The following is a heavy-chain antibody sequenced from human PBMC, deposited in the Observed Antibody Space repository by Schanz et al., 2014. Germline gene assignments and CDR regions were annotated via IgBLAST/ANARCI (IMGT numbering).Heavy chain of an antibody. D-gene: IGHD3-10*01. CDR2: IYYSGNT. Sequence: QVQLQQWGAGLLKPSETLSLTCAVSGGSISSGGYSWNWIRQSPGKGLEWIGYIYYSGNTYYNPSLKSRVTIPVDRSKNQFSLRLDSVTAADTAVYYCALREKPYGPFASWGQGALVTVSS. V-gene: IGHV4-30-2*06. CDR3: ALREKPYGPFAS. CDR1: GGSISSGGYS. J-gene: IGHJ4*02.